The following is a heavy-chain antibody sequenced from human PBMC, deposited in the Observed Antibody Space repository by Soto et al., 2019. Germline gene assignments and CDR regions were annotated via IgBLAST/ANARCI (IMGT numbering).Heavy chain of an antibody. Sequence: QVQLVPPGGGVVQPGRSLKLSCAASGFTLSSYAIHWVRQVPGKGLEWVGLISYDGSKKYFADSVKGRFTMSRDNSKKTLYLQMNSLRAEDTALYTCVKGKSGYNSGGYFDYWGQGTLVTVSS. CDR1: GFTLSSYA. V-gene: IGHV3-30*18. CDR2: ISYDGSKK. CDR3: VKGKSGYNSGGYFDY. J-gene: IGHJ4*02. D-gene: IGHD5-12*01.